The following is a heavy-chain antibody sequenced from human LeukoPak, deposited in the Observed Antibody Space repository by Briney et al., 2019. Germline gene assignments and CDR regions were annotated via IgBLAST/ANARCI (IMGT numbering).Heavy chain of an antibody. D-gene: IGHD2-2*01. CDR2: ISGSGGST. V-gene: IGHV3-23*01. J-gene: IGHJ4*02. CDR3: ALAGTGSSGQL. CDR1: GFTFSSFA. Sequence: PGGSLRLSCAASGFTFSSFAMSWVRQAPGKGLEWVSAISGSGGSTYYADSVKGRFTISRDNSKNTLYLQMNSLRAEDTAVYYCALAGTGSSGQLWGQGTLVTVSS.